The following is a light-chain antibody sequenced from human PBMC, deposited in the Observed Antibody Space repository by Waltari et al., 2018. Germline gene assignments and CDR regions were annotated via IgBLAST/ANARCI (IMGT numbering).Light chain of an antibody. CDR2: WAS. Sequence: DIVMTQSPDSLTVSLGERATINCKSSQNLLFRSTNKNYLAWYQQKPGQPPKLLFYWASTRESGVPDRFSGSGSGTDFTLNISSLQAEDVAVYYCQQYFSVPETFGQGTKLEIK. CDR1: QNLLFRSTNKNY. J-gene: IGKJ2*01. CDR3: QQYFSVPET. V-gene: IGKV4-1*01.